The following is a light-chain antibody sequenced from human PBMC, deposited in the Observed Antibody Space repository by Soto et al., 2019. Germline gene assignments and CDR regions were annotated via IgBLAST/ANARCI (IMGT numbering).Light chain of an antibody. CDR3: QQYNNWPRAT. CDR2: RAS. CDR1: QSINSN. J-gene: IGKJ4*01. V-gene: IGKV3-15*01. Sequence: EMVLTQSPATLSLSPGRRATLSCRASQSINSNLAWYQQRPGQAPRLFIFRASSRAAGVPARFSASGSGTEFNLTISSLQSEDFAVYYCQQYNNWPRATFGGGTKVDIK.